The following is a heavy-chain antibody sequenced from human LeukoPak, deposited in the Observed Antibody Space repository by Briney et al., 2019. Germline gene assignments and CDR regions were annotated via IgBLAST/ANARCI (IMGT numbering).Heavy chain of an antibody. D-gene: IGHD3-10*01. J-gene: IGHJ3*01. V-gene: IGHV3-7*01. Sequence: PGGSLRLSCAASGFTFSNYWMSWVRQAPGEGLEQVAIIKQDGSEKFYVDSVKGRFTVSRDDAEKSLYLQMNSLRVDDTAVYYCARVLRTYCCAFDVWGQGTMVTVSS. CDR2: IKQDGSEK. CDR3: ARVLRTYCCAFDV. CDR1: GFTFSNYW.